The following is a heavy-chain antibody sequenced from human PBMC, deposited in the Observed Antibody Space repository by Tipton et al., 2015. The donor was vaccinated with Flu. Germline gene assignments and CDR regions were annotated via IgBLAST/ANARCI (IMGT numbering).Heavy chain of an antibody. V-gene: IGHV3-66*02. CDR2: IYRGGTT. CDR1: GFTVSSKY. J-gene: IGHJ3*02. CDR3: ATLENSVTDGFDI. D-gene: IGHD5/OR15-5a*01. Sequence: SLRLSCAASGFTVSSKYMGWVRQAPGKGLQWVSVIYRGGTTYVADSVKGRCTISRDNSKNTLYLQWNSLTTEDTAVYYCATLENSVTDGFDIWGQGTMVNISS.